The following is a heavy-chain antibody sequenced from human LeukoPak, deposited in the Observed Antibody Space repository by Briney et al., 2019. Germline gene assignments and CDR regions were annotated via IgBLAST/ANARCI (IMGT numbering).Heavy chain of an antibody. J-gene: IGHJ4*02. CDR1: GASINNYY. CDR2: ISDIGRT. V-gene: IGHV4-59*01. D-gene: IGHD6-19*01. CDR3: ARNQLGSGWHSSAY. Sequence: SETLSLTCTVSGASINNYYWTWIRQPPGKGLEWIGYISDIGRTSYNPSLKSRVTISVDTSKNQFSLKLYSVTAADTAVYYCARNQLGSGWHSSAYWGQGTRVTVSS.